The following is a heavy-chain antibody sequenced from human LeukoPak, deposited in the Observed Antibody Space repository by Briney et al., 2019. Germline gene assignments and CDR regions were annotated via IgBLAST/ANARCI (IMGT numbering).Heavy chain of an antibody. CDR3: ATPIAAAGTDYYYYMDV. D-gene: IGHD6-13*01. CDR2: TYYSGST. J-gene: IGHJ6*03. V-gene: IGHV4-39*01. Sequence: SETLSLTCTVSGGSISSSSYYWGWIRQPPGQGLEWIGSTYYSGSTYYNPSLKSRVTISVDTSKNQFSLKLSSVTAADTAVYYCATPIAAAGTDYYYYMDVWGKGTTVTVSS. CDR1: GGSISSSSYY.